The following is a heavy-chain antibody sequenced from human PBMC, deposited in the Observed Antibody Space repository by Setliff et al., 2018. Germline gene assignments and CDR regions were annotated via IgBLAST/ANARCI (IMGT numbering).Heavy chain of an antibody. CDR2: INHSGST. CDR1: GGSFSGYY. CDR3: AKDLSRVLLWFGAGS. J-gene: IGHJ5*02. D-gene: IGHD3-10*01. Sequence: SETLSLTCAVYGGSFSGYYWSWIRQPPGKGLEWIGEINHSGSTNYNPSLKSRVTISVDTSKNQFSLKLSSVTAADTAVYYCAKDLSRVLLWFGAGSWGQGTLVTVSS. V-gene: IGHV4-34*01.